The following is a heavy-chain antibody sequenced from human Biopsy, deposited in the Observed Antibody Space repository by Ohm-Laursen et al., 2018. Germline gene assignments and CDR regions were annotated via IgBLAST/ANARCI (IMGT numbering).Heavy chain of an antibody. CDR1: GFRFSLYS. CDR2: IKNSENYT. CDR3: ATDFGYCGNNVCSSDFYYGMDV. Sequence: SLRLSCAASGFRFSLYSMNWVRQAPGKGLEWVSSIKNSENYTYYADPVKGRFIISRDNAKNSLYLQMNGLRVEDTAVYYCATDFGYCGNNVCSSDFYYGMDVWGQGTTVTVSS. D-gene: IGHD5/OR15-5a*01. J-gene: IGHJ6*02. V-gene: IGHV3-21*01.